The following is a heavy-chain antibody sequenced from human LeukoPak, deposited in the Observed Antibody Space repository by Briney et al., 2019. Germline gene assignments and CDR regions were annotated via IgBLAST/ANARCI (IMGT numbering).Heavy chain of an antibody. Sequence: NPSETLSLTCTVSGGSISSGGYYWSWIRQPPGKGLEWIGYIYYSGSTNYNPSLKSRVTISVDTSKNQFSLKLTSVTTADAAVYYCARGPYSSSWSFDYWGQGTLVTVSS. CDR3: ARGPYSSSWSFDY. D-gene: IGHD6-13*01. V-gene: IGHV4-61*08. CDR2: IYYSGST. CDR1: GGSISSGGYY. J-gene: IGHJ4*02.